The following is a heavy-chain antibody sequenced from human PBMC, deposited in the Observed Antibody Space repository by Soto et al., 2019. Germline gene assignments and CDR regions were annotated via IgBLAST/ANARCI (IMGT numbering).Heavy chain of an antibody. CDR1: GGSISSYY. CDR3: ARELSGGGWFDP. V-gene: IGHV4-59*01. J-gene: IGHJ5*02. D-gene: IGHD3-16*01. CDR2: IYCSGST. Sequence: SETLSLTCTVSGGSISSYYWSWIRQPPGKGLEWIGYIYCSGSTNYNPSLKSRVTISVDTSKNQFSLKLSSVTAADTAVYYCARELSGGGWFDPWGQGTLVTVSS.